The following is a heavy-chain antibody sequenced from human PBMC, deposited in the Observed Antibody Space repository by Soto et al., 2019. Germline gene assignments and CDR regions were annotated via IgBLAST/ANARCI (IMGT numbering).Heavy chain of an antibody. J-gene: IGHJ6*02. CDR1: GFTFNTAW. CDR3: TTASVEGV. D-gene: IGHD2-15*01. V-gene: IGHV3-15*07. CDR2: IKTSADGGAT. Sequence: GGSLRLSCAASGFTFNTAWMNWVRQAPGEGLEWVGRIKTSADGGATDYAAPVQGRFTISRDDSKNALYLHMNSLKTEDTAVYYCTTASVEGVWGQGTMVTVSS.